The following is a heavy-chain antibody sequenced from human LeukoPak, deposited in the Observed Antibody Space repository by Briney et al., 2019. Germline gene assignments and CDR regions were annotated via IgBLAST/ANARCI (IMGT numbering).Heavy chain of an antibody. D-gene: IGHD6-19*01. CDR2: INPNSGGT. J-gene: IGHJ4*02. Sequence: ASVKVSCKASGYTFTGYYMHWVRQAPGQGLEWMGWINPNSGGTNYAQKFQGRVTMTEDTSTDTAYMELSSLRSEDTAVYYCATTLAVAGRSGYFDYWGQGTLVTVSS. CDR1: GYTFTGYY. V-gene: IGHV1-2*02. CDR3: ATTLAVAGRSGYFDY.